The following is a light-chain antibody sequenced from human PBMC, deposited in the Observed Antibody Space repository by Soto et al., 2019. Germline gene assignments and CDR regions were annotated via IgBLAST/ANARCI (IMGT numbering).Light chain of an antibody. CDR2: DAS. J-gene: IGKJ1*01. V-gene: IGKV3-20*01. Sequence: EIVLTQSPGTLSLSPGERTTLSCRASQSVSSNFLDWYQQKPGQAPRLLIYDASRRASGVPARFSGSGSGTDFTLTISSLEPEDFALYYCQQYNNWPRTFGQGTKVDIK. CDR1: QSVSSNF. CDR3: QQYNNWPRT.